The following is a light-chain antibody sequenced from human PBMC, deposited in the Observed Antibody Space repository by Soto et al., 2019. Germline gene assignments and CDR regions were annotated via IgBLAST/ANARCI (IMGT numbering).Light chain of an antibody. Sequence: QPASVSGSPGQSITISCTGTSSDVGGYNYVSWYQQHPGKAPKLMIYEVSNRPSGVSNRFSGSKSGNTASLTISGLQAEDEADYYCSSYTSSSTLGVFGGGTKLTVL. CDR3: SSYTSSSTLGV. J-gene: IGLJ2*01. V-gene: IGLV2-14*01. CDR2: EVS. CDR1: SSDVGGYNY.